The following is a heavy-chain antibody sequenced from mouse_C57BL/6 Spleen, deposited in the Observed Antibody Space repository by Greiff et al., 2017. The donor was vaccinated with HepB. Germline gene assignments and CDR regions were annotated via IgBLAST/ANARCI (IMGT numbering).Heavy chain of an antibody. D-gene: IGHD2-1*01. CDR1: GYAFSSYW. V-gene: IGHV1-82*01. CDR3: ARDGNSLYYAMDY. CDR2: IYPGDGDT. Sequence: QVQLQQSGPELVKPGASVKISCKASGYAFSSYWMNWVKQRPGKGLEWIGRIYPGDGDTNYNGKFKGKATLTADKSSSTAYMQLSSLTSEDSAVYFCARDGNSLYYAMDYWGQGTSVTVSS. J-gene: IGHJ4*01.